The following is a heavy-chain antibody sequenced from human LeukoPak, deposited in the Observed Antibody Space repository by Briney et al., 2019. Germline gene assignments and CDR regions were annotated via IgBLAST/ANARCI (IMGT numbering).Heavy chain of an antibody. V-gene: IGHV1-69*04. J-gene: IGHJ3*01. D-gene: IGHD3-10*01. CDR2: IIPILGIA. Sequence: SVKVSCKASGGTFSTYAISWVRQAPGQGLEWMGRIIPILGIADYPRKFQGRVTITADKSTRTAYMELSSLRSEDTAVYYCATPYASGTEAFDVWGQGTMVTVSS. CDR3: ATPYASGTEAFDV. CDR1: GGTFSTYA.